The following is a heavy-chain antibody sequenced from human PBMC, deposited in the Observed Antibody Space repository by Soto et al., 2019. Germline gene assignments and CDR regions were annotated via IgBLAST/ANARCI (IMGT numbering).Heavy chain of an antibody. CDR2: INHSGST. CDR3: ARAPQIVAMGRPFDY. V-gene: IGHV4-34*01. CDR1: GGSFSGYS. Sequence: SETLSLTCAVYGGSFSGYSWNWIRQPPGKGLEWIGEINHSGSTNYNPSLKSRVTISLDTSKNQFSLRLTSLTAADTAVYFCARAPQIVAMGRPFDYWGQGILVPVSS. J-gene: IGHJ4*02. D-gene: IGHD5-12*01.